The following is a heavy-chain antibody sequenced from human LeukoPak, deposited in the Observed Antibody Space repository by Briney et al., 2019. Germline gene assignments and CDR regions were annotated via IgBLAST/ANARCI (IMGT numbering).Heavy chain of an antibody. D-gene: IGHD6-19*01. CDR1: GFTLSNTW. CDR3: VAGSGWG. J-gene: IGHJ4*02. Sequence: PGGSLRLSCAASGFTLSNTWMSWVRQAPGKGLEWVAIINQDGSEKYYVDSVKGRFTTSRDNAKNSLYVQMNSLRVEDTAVYYCVAGSGWGWGQGTLVTVSS. CDR2: INQDGSEK. V-gene: IGHV3-7*01.